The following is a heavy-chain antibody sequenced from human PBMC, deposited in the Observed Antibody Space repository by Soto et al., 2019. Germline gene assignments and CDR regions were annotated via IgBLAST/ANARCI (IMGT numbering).Heavy chain of an antibody. V-gene: IGHV1-2*02. CDR3: ARYCPFLVWYCYGMDV. Sequence: QVQLVQSGAEVKKPGASVKVSCKASGYSFSGYYIHWVRQAPGQGLEWMGWINPNSGETDYAQKFLGRVTMTSDTSISTAFMALSSLRSDDTAVYYCARYCPFLVWYCYGMDVWGQGTTVTVSS. CDR2: INPNSGET. D-gene: IGHD3-3*01. J-gene: IGHJ6*02. CDR1: GYSFSGYY.